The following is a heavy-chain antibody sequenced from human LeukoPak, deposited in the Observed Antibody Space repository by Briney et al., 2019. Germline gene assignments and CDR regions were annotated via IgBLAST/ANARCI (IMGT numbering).Heavy chain of an antibody. V-gene: IGHV1-18*01. D-gene: IGHD3-10*01. CDR3: ARFYCYGSGELFDY. J-gene: IGHJ4*02. CDR1: GYTFTSYG. CDR2: ISAYNGNT. Sequence: GASVTVSFTASGYTFTSYGISWVRQAPGQGLEWMGWISAYNGNTNYAQKLQGRVTMTTDTSTSTAYTELRSLRSDDTAVYYCARFYCYGSGELFDYWGQGTLVTVSS.